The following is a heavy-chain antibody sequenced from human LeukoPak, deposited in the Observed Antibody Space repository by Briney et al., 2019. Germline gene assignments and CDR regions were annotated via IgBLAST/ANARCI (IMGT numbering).Heavy chain of an antibody. CDR2: MNPNSGNT. Sequence: ASVKVSCKTSGYTFTSYDLNWVRQATGQGLEWMGWMNPNSGNTGYAQKFQGRVTITRNTSISTTYMELSSLRSEDTAVYYCAREDASAFDYWGQGTLVTVSS. CDR3: AREDASAFDY. D-gene: IGHD3-10*01. V-gene: IGHV1-8*03. J-gene: IGHJ4*02. CDR1: GYTFTSYD.